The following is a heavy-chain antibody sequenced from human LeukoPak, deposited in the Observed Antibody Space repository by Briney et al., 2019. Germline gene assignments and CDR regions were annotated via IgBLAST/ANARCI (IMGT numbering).Heavy chain of an antibody. V-gene: IGHV3-53*01. J-gene: IGHJ4*02. CDR3: AKDRIQSIPAETLDY. D-gene: IGHD2-2*01. CDR2: IYSVGNT. Sequence: GWSLRLSCTVSGFTVSNNSWSWVRQAPGKGLEWDSFIYSVGNTHYSDSVTGRFTISRDNSKNTLYLQMHRLRAEDTAVYYCAKDRIQSIPAETLDYWGQGTLVTVSS. CDR1: GFTVSNNS.